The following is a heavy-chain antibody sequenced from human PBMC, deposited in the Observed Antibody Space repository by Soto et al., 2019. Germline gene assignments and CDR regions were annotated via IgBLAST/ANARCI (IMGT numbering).Heavy chain of an antibody. CDR3: ARADGLVPAAPADY. D-gene: IGHD2-2*01. CDR1: GYTFTSYG. CDR2: ISAYNGNT. J-gene: IGHJ4*02. V-gene: IGHV1-18*01. Sequence: GASVKVSCKSSGYTFTSYGISCVRQAPGQGLEWMGWISAYNGNTNYAQKLQGRVTMTTDTSTSTAYMELRSLRSDDTAVYYCARADGLVPAAPADYWGQGTLVTVSS.